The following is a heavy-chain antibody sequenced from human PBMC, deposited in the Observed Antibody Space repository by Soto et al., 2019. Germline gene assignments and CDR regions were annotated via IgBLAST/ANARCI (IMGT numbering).Heavy chain of an antibody. D-gene: IGHD5-18*01. CDR1: GFTFSSYA. Sequence: ESGGGLVQPGGSLRLSCAASGFTFSSYAMSWVRQAPGKGLEWVSAISGSGGSTYYADSVKGRFTISRDNSKNTLYLQMNSLRAEDTAVYYCATSGYSYGAYWYFDLWGRGTLVTVSS. J-gene: IGHJ2*01. CDR3: ATSGYSYGAYWYFDL. CDR2: ISGSGGST. V-gene: IGHV3-23*01.